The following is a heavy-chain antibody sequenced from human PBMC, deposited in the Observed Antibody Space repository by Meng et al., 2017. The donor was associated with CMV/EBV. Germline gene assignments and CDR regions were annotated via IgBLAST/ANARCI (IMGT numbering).Heavy chain of an antibody. D-gene: IGHD3-3*01. CDR2: MNPNSGHT. V-gene: IGHV1-8*03. Sequence: ASVKVSCKASGYTFTSYDINWVRQATGQGLEWMGWMNPNSGHTDYAQKFQGRVTITRNTSISTAYMELTSLRSEDTAVYYCARGVGIFANWFDPWGQGTLVTVSS. CDR1: GYTFTSYD. CDR3: ARGVGIFANWFDP. J-gene: IGHJ5*02.